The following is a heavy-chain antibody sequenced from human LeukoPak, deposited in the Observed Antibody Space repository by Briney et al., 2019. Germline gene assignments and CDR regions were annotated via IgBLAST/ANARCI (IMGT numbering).Heavy chain of an antibody. CDR3: ARGEYESSGYRSEAFDI. Sequence: GALVKVSCKSSGYTFTDYYLHWVRQAPRQGLEWMGWINPNSGATKYAQKFQGWVTMTRDTSISTAYMELGGLRSDVTAMYYCARGEYESSGYRSEAFDIWGQGTMVTASS. J-gene: IGHJ3*02. D-gene: IGHD3-22*01. CDR1: GYTFTDYY. V-gene: IGHV1-2*04. CDR2: INPNSGAT.